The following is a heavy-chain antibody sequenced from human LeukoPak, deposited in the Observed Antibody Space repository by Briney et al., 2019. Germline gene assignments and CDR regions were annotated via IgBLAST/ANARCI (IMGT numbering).Heavy chain of an antibody. CDR1: GFTFSIYD. CDR3: ARDRLHGDGDWYFDL. V-gene: IGHV3-13*01. J-gene: IGHJ2*01. Sequence: GGSLRLSCAASGFTFSIYDMHWVRQATGKGLEWVSGIGTAGDTYYPGSVKGRFTISRENAKNSLYLQMNSLRAGDTAVYYCARDRLHGDGDWYFDLWGRGTLVTVSS. CDR2: IGTAGDT. D-gene: IGHD4-17*01.